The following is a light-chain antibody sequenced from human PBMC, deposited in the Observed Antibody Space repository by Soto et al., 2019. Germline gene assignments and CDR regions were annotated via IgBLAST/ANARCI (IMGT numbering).Light chain of an antibody. J-gene: IGLJ2*01. V-gene: IGLV2-14*01. CDR3: SSYISSSTSVV. Sequence: QSALTQPASVSGSPGQSITISCSGTSSDVGVYKYVSWYQHHPGKAPKLLIYEVSNRPSGVSNRFSGSKSGKTASLTISGLQAEDEADYYCSSYISSSTSVVFGRGTQLTVL. CDR2: EVS. CDR1: SSDVGVYKY.